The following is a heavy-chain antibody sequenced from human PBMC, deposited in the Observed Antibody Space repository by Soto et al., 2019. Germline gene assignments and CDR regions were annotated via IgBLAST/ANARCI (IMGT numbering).Heavy chain of an antibody. D-gene: IGHD3-16*02. Sequence: GGSLRLSCAASGFTFSSYGMHWVRQAPGKGLEWVAVISYDGSNKYYADSVKGRFTISRDNSKNTLYLQMNSLRAEDTAVYYCAKPHDLHLGELSFCFDYWGQGTLVTVSS. CDR2: ISYDGSNK. CDR1: GFTFSSYG. J-gene: IGHJ4*02. CDR3: AKPHDLHLGELSFCFDY. V-gene: IGHV3-30*18.